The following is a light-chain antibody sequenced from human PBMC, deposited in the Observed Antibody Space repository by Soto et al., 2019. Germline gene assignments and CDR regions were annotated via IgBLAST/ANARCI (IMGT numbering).Light chain of an antibody. J-gene: IGKJ1*01. CDR2: KAS. CDR1: QSIGSW. V-gene: IGKV1-5*03. CDR3: QQYSTYSRT. Sequence: IQVTQSPSMQFSLVGEPFNNTCRASQSIGSWLAWYQHKPGKAPKLLIYKASSLESGVPLRFSGSGSGTEFTLTISSLQRDDFATYYCQQYSTYSRTFGQGTKVDI.